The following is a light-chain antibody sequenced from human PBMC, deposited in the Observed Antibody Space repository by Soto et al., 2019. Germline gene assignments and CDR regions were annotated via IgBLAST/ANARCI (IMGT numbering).Light chain of an antibody. CDR1: QSISSW. CDR2: DAS. CDR3: QQYNSYAWT. Sequence: DIQMTQSHSTLSASVGDRVPITCRASQSISSWLAWYQQKPGKAPKLLIYDASSLESGVPSRFSGSGSGTEFTLTISSLQPDDFATYYCQQYNSYAWTFGQGTKVDIK. V-gene: IGKV1-5*01. J-gene: IGKJ1*01.